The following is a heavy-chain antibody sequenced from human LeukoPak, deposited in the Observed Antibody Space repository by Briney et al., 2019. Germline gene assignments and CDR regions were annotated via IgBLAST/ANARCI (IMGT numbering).Heavy chain of an antibody. Sequence: QAGRSLRLSCAASGFTFNSYTMHWVRQAPGKGLEWVAVISYDGSNKYYADSVKGRFTISRDNSKNTLYLQMNSLRAEDTAVYYCARGAPNYGDPHDAFDIWGQGTMVTVSS. D-gene: IGHD4-17*01. V-gene: IGHV3-30-3*01. CDR1: GFTFNSYT. CDR3: ARGAPNYGDPHDAFDI. J-gene: IGHJ3*02. CDR2: ISYDGSNK.